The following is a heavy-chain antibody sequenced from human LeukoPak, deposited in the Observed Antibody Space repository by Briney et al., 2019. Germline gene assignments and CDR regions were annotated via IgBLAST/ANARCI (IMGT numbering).Heavy chain of an antibody. D-gene: IGHD6-25*01. J-gene: IGHJ4*02. V-gene: IGHV3-30*18. CDR1: GFTFSSYG. Sequence: GGSLRLSCAASGFTFSSYGMHWVRQAPGKGLEWVAVISYDGSNKYYADSVKGRFTISRDNSKNTLYLQMNSLRAEDTAVYYCAKDHHGSFDYWGQGTLVTVSS. CDR2: ISYDGSNK. CDR3: AKDHHGSFDY.